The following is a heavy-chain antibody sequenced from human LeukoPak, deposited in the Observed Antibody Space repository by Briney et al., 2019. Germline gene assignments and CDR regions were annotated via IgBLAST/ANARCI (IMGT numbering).Heavy chain of an antibody. CDR2: ISSSSSYI. CDR1: GFTFSSYS. J-gene: IGHJ3*02. V-gene: IGHV3-21*01. D-gene: IGHD3-22*01. Sequence: GGSLRLSCAASGFTFSSYSMNWVRQAPGKGLEWVSSISSSSSYIYYADSVKGRFTISRDNAKNSLYLQMNSLRAEDTAVYYCARFYYYDSSGYYLGRDAFDIWGQGTMVTVSS. CDR3: ARFYYYDSSGYYLGRDAFDI.